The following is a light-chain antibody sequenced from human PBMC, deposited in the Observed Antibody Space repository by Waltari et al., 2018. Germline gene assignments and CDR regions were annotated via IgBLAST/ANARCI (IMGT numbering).Light chain of an antibody. Sequence: DIQLTQSPSSLSASVGDRVTITCQASQAITNYLNWYQQKPGKAPKLLIYDASKLQTGVPSRFSGSQSGTEFTFTIASLQPEDVATYYCQRYDNLPVFAFGPGTKVNIK. V-gene: IGKV1-33*01. CDR2: DAS. CDR1: QAITNY. CDR3: QRYDNLPVFA. J-gene: IGKJ3*01.